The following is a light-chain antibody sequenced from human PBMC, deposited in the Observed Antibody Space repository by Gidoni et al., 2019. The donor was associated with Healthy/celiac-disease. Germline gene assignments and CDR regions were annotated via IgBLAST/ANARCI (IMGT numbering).Light chain of an antibody. CDR3: QQRSNWPT. Sequence: EIVLTHSPATLSLSPGERATLSCRASQSVSSYLAWYQQKPGQAPRLLIYDASNSATGIPARFSGSGSGTDFTLTISSLEPEDFAVYYCQQRSNWPTFGGXTKVEIK. V-gene: IGKV3-11*01. J-gene: IGKJ4*01. CDR1: QSVSSY. CDR2: DAS.